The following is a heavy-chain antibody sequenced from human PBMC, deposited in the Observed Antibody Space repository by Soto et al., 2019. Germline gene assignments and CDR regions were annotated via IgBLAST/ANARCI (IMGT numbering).Heavy chain of an antibody. CDR2: INAGNGNT. CDR3: ARSRGISSSWPLGY. D-gene: IGHD6-13*01. CDR1: GYTFTSYA. Sequence: QVQLVQSGAEVKKPGASVKVSCKASGYTFTSYAMHWVRQAPGQRLEWMGWINAGNGNTKYSQKFQGRVNITRDTSASTAYMELSSLRSEDTAVYYCARSRGISSSWPLGYWGQGTLVTVSS. J-gene: IGHJ4*02. V-gene: IGHV1-3*01.